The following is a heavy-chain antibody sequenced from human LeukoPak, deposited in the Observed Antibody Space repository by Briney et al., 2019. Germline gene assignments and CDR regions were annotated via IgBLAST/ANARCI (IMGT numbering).Heavy chain of an antibody. J-gene: IGHJ5*02. V-gene: IGHV3-7*03. CDR3: ARDLSVYDFWSGFRGFWFDP. Sequence: PGGSLRLSCAASGFTFSSYWMSWVRQAPGKGLEWVANIKQDGSEKYYVDSVKGRFTISRDNAKNSLYLQMNSLRAEDTAVYYCARDLSVYDFWSGFRGFWFDPWGQGTLVTVSS. CDR2: IKQDGSEK. D-gene: IGHD3-3*01. CDR1: GFTFSSYW.